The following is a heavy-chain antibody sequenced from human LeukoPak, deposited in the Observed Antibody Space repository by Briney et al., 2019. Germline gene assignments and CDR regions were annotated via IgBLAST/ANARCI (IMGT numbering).Heavy chain of an antibody. CDR3: ASGLPGGTAAFDI. CDR2: ISWNNNTI. D-gene: IGHD3-3*01. CDR1: GFTFDDYA. V-gene: IGHV3-9*01. Sequence: GGSLRLSCAASGFTFDDYAMHWVRQAPGKGLEWVSGISWNNNTIGYAASVKGRFTISRDDAKNSLYLQMNSLRAEDTAVYYCASGLPGGTAAFDIWGQGTMVTVSS. J-gene: IGHJ3*02.